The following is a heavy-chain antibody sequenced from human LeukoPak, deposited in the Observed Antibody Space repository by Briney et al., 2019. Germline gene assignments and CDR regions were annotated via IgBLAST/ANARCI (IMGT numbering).Heavy chain of an antibody. CDR3: ARDSDSSGWSWVY. J-gene: IGHJ4*02. D-gene: IGHD6-19*01. Sequence: GASVKLSCKASGYRFTTDMYTIHWLRQAPGHRLEWMGWINAGNGNTKYSQKFQGRVTITGDTSARTVYMEVSSPVSEDTAVYYCARDSDSSGWSWVYWGQGTLVTVSS. V-gene: IGHV1-3*01. CDR2: INAGNGNT. CDR1: GYRFTTDMYT.